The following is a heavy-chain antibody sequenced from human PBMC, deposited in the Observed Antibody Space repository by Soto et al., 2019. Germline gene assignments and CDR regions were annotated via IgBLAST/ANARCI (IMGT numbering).Heavy chain of an antibody. CDR2: IIPIFGTA. J-gene: IGHJ3*02. CDR3: ARATAAGLKGAFDI. V-gene: IGHV1-69*13. Sequence: ASVKVSCKASGGTFSSYAISWVRQAPGQGLEWMGGIIPIFGTANYAQKFQGRVTITADESTSTAYMELSSLRSEDTAVYYCARATAAGLKGAFDIWGQGTMVTVSS. CDR1: GGTFSSYA. D-gene: IGHD6-13*01.